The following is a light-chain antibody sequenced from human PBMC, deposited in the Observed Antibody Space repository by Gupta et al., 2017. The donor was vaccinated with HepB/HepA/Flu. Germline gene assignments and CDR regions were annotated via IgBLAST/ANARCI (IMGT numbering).Light chain of an antibody. J-gene: IGLJ1*01. CDR2: EVR. CDR3: RADARREEV. CDR1: SSDGGGYNY. V-gene: IGLV2-8*01. Sequence: SALTPPPSASGSPAQSVTISCTGTSSDGGGYNYGSWNQHHPGKGHKLLIYEVRKRPAGGPDRFSGSKSGNTAALTVAGCQEEDEDDYDGRADARREEVFGTGTKVTVL.